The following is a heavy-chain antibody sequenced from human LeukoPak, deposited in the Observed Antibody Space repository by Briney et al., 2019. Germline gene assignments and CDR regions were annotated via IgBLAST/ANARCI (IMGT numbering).Heavy chain of an antibody. Sequence: ASVTVSYTASGYTFTSYDINWVRQATGQGLEWMGWMNPNSGNTGYVQKFQGRVTMTRNTSISTAYMELSSLRSEDTAVYYCARDTWQRDYWGQGTLVTVSS. J-gene: IGHJ4*02. CDR3: ARDTWQRDY. D-gene: IGHD6-25*01. V-gene: IGHV1-8*01. CDR2: MNPNSGNT. CDR1: GYTFTSYD.